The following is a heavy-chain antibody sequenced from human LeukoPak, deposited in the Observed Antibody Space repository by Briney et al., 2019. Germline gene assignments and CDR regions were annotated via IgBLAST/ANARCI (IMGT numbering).Heavy chain of an antibody. D-gene: IGHD4-23*01. CDR1: GGSISSTNCY. V-gene: IGHV4-39*01. CDR2: IYYSGST. J-gene: IGHJ4*02. CDR3: ARRGTVVTPFDY. Sequence: PSETLSLTCTVSGGSISSTNCYWGWVRQPPGKGLEWIGSIYYSGSTYYNPSLKSRVTISVDTSKNQFSLKLSSVTAADTAVYYCARRGTVVTPFDYWGQGTLVTVSS.